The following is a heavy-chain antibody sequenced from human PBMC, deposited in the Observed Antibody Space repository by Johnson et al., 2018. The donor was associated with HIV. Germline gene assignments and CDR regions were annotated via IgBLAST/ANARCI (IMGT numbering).Heavy chain of an antibody. Sequence: VQLVESGGGVIRPGGSLRLSCATSGFTFDDYGMSWVRQAPGKGLEWVSPISGSDHSTYYADSVRGRFSISRDKSKDTLYLQMSSLRAEDTAVYYCAKGRGYDYDALDFWGQGTMVTVSS. V-gene: IGHV3-23*04. CDR2: ISGSDHST. CDR1: GFTFDDYG. D-gene: IGHD5-12*01. CDR3: AKGRGYDYDALDF. J-gene: IGHJ3*01.